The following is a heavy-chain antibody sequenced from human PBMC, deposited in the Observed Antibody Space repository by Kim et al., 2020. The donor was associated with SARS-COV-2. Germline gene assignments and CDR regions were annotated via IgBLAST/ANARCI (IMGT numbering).Heavy chain of an antibody. Sequence: SVKVSCKASGGTFSSYAISWVRQAPGQGLEWMGRIIPILGIANYAQKFQGRVTITADKSTSTAYMELSSLRSEDTAVYYCARTPAIAVANYYYYYGMDVWGQGTTVTVSS. CDR2: IIPILGIA. J-gene: IGHJ6*02. CDR1: GGTFSSYA. V-gene: IGHV1-69*04. CDR3: ARTPAIAVANYYYYYGMDV. D-gene: IGHD6-19*01.